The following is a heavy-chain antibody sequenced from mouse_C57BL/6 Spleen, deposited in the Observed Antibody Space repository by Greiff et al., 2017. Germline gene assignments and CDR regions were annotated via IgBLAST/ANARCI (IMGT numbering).Heavy chain of an antibody. CDR3: ARAGDYFDY. CDR1: GYTFTSYW. V-gene: IGHV1-55*01. Sequence: QVQLQQPGAELVKPGASVKMSCKASGYTFTSYWITWVKQRPGQGLEWIGDIHPGSGSTNYNEKFKSKATLAVDTSSSTAYMQLSSLTSEDSAVYYCARAGDYFDYWGQGTTLTVSS. J-gene: IGHJ2*01. CDR2: IHPGSGST. D-gene: IGHD1-1*02.